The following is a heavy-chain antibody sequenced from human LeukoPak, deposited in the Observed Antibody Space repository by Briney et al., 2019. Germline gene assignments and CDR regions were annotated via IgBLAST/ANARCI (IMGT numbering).Heavy chain of an antibody. CDR3: AKDGAWLRFDD. D-gene: IGHD5-12*01. V-gene: IGHV3-74*01. Sequence: GGSLRLSCAASGFTFSSYWMHWVRQAPGKGLVWVSRINSDGSSTSYADSVKGRFTISRDNAKNTLYLQMRNLRAEDTAVYYCAKDGAWLRFDDWGQGILVTVSS. CDR2: INSDGSST. CDR1: GFTFSSYW. J-gene: IGHJ4*02.